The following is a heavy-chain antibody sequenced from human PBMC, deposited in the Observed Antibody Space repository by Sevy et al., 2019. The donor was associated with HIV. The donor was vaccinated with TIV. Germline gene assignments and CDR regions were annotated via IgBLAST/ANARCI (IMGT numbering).Heavy chain of an antibody. CDR3: ARPYGSGRWEAFGI. CDR1: GFTFDTYT. Sequence: GGSLRLSCVASGFTFDTYTMNWVRQAPGKGLEWVSSISGSSNYIYYADSVKGRFTISRDNAKNSLFLQMNSLRVEDTALYYCARPYGSGRWEAFGIWGQGTKVTVSS. V-gene: IGHV3-21*01. J-gene: IGHJ3*02. D-gene: IGHD3-10*01. CDR2: ISGSSNYI.